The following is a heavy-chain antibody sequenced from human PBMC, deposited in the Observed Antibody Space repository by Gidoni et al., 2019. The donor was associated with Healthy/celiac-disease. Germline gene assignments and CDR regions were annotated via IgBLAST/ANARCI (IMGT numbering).Heavy chain of an antibody. D-gene: IGHD2-15*01. Sequence: QVQLVQSGAEVKKPGVSVKVSCKASGYTFTGYYMHWVRQAPGQGLEWMGWINPNSGGTNYAQKFQGRVTMTRDTSISTAYMELSRLRSDDTAVYYCARDLVVVAAANWFDPWGQGTLVTVSS. CDR2: INPNSGGT. V-gene: IGHV1-2*02. J-gene: IGHJ5*02. CDR3: ARDLVVVAAANWFDP. CDR1: GYTFTGYY.